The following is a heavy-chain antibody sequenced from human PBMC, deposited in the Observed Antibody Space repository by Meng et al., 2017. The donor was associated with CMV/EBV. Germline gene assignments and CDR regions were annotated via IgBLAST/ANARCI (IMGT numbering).Heavy chain of an antibody. J-gene: IGHJ6*02. D-gene: IGHD3-3*01. CDR2: IYYSGST. V-gene: IGHV4-39*07. Sequence: GSLRLSCTVSGGSISSSSYYWGWIRQPPGKGLEWIGSIYYSGSTYYNPSLKSRVTISVDTSKNQFSLKLSSVTAADTAVYYCARKYYDFWSGYWGYGMDVWGQGTTVTVSS. CDR1: GGSISSSSYY. CDR3: ARKYYDFWSGYWGYGMDV.